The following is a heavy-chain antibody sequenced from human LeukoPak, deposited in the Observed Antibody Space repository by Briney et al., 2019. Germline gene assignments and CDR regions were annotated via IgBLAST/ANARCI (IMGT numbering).Heavy chain of an antibody. J-gene: IGHJ4*02. CDR2: VYYSGNT. D-gene: IGHD3-3*01. V-gene: IGHV4-39*01. CDR3: ARRGGSKIDY. CDR1: VGSISTSGYY. Sequence: PSESLSLTCNVSVGSISTSGYYWGWIRQAPGRGPEWIGSVYYSGNTYYSPSLKSRVTISVDTSKNQFSLKLSAVTAADTAVYYCARRGGSKIDYWGQGTLVTVSS.